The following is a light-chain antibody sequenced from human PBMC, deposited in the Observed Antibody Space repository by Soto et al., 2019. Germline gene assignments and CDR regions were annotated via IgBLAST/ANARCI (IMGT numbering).Light chain of an antibody. CDR3: QQYGSPPRT. J-gene: IGKJ1*01. CDR1: QTVIANY. CDR2: GAS. V-gene: IGKV3-20*01. Sequence: EIVLTQSPGTLSLSPGERATLSCRASQTVIANYLAWYQQKPGQPPRPLIHGASTRAAGIPDRFSGSGSGTDFTLTISRLEQEDFAVYYCQQYGSPPRTFGQGTKVEIK.